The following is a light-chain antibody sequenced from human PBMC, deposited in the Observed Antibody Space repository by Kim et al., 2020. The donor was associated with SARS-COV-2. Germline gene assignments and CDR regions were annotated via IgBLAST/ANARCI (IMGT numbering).Light chain of an antibody. CDR2: GTS. J-gene: IGKJ1*01. Sequence: PGDTATLSCRASKSVTSTYVAWYQQKPGQAPRLLIYGTSTRAAGIPGRFSGSGSGTEYTLTINRLEPEDFAIYYCQQFGSSRTWTFGQGTKVDIK. V-gene: IGKV3-20*01. CDR3: QQFGSSRTWT. CDR1: KSVTSTY.